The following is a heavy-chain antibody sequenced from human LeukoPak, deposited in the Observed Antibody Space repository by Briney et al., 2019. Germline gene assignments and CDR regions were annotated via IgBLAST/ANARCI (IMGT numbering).Heavy chain of an antibody. J-gene: IGHJ5*02. CDR3: TTGSSGWST. Sequence: GGSLRLSCAASGFTFSTYGMHWVRQAPGKGLEWVAVISYDGSNKYYADSVKGRFTISRENSKHTLYLQMNSLKTEDTAVYYCTTGSSGWSTWGQGTLVTVSS. D-gene: IGHD6-19*01. CDR2: ISYDGSNK. CDR1: GFTFSTYG. V-gene: IGHV3-30*03.